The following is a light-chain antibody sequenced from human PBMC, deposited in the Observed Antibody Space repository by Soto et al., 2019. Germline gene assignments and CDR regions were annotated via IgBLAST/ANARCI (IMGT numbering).Light chain of an antibody. CDR2: AVS. CDR1: SIDVGGYNY. V-gene: IGLV2-14*01. Sequence: QSVLTQPASVSGSPGQSITISCTGTSIDVGGYNYVSWYQQHPGKAPKLMIYAVSNRPSGVSNRFSGSKSGNPASLTISGLQAEAEADYYCSSYTRSSTYVFGTGTKVNV. J-gene: IGLJ1*01. CDR3: SSYTRSSTYV.